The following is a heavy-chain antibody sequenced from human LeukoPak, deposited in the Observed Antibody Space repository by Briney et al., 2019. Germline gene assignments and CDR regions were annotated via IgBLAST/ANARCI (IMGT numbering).Heavy chain of an antibody. D-gene: IGHD2-2*01. CDR3: ATEYCSSTSCYRGRYFQH. Sequence: SQTLSLTCTVSGGSISSGDYYWSWIRQPPGKGLEWIGYIYYSGSTYYNPSLKSRVTMSVDTSKNQFSLKLSSVTAADTAVYYCATEYCSSTSCYRGRYFQHWGQGTLVTVSS. J-gene: IGHJ1*01. CDR2: IYYSGST. V-gene: IGHV4-30-4*08. CDR1: GGSISSGDYY.